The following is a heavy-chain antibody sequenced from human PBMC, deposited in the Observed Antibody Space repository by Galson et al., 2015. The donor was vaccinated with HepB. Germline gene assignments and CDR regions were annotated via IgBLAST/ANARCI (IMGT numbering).Heavy chain of an antibody. V-gene: IGHV3-64D*06. CDR3: VKAVGPPYYGDYVSEDLDY. Sequence: SLRLSCAASGFTFSSYAMHWVRQAPGKGLEYVSAISSNGGSTYYADSVKGRFTISRDNSKNTLYLQMSSLRAEDTAVYYCVKAVGPPYYGDYVSEDLDYWGQGTLVTVSS. CDR2: ISSNGGST. CDR1: GFTFSSYA. D-gene: IGHD4-17*01. J-gene: IGHJ4*02.